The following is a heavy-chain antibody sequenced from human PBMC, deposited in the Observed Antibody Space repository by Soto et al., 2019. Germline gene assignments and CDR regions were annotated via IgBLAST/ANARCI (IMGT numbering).Heavy chain of an antibody. J-gene: IGHJ4*02. CDR1: GFTFSNAK. Sequence: GGSRRGSCTASGFTFSNAKMSWVRQAPGKGLEWVGRIKREADGGTADYAAPVKGRVTISRDDSKNTLFLQMSSLKTEDTAVYFCTTRLYYSDSSGHPRDFGYWGQLTLVTVSS. CDR2: IKREADGGTA. CDR3: TTRLYYSDSSGHPRDFGY. V-gene: IGHV3-15*01. D-gene: IGHD3-22*01.